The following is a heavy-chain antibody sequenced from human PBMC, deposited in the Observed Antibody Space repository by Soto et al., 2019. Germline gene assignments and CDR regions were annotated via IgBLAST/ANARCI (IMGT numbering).Heavy chain of an antibody. D-gene: IGHD4-17*01. J-gene: IGHJ4*02. CDR1: GFTFSSYG. CDR3: AEDYGDYEWAYYFDY. CDR2: ISYDGSNK. V-gene: IGHV3-30*18. Sequence: PGGSLRLSCAASGFTFSSYGMHWVRQAPGKGLEWVAVISYDGSNKYYADSVKGRFTISRDNSKNTLYLQMNSLRAEDTAVYYCAEDYGDYEWAYYFDYWSQGTLVTVSS.